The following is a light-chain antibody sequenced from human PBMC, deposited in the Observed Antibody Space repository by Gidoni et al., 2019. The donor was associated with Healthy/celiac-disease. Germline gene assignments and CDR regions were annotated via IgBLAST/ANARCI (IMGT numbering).Light chain of an antibody. V-gene: IGKV3-20*01. CDR3: QQYGSS. J-gene: IGKJ4*01. CDR2: GAS. Sequence: ETVLTQSPGTLSLSPGERATHSCRASQSVSSSYLAWYQQKPGQAPRLLIYGASSRATGIPDRFSGSGSGTDFTLTISRLEPEDFAVYYCQQYGSSFGGGTKVEIK. CDR1: QSVSSSY.